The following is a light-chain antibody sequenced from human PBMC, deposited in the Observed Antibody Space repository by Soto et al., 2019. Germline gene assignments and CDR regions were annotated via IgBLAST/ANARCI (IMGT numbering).Light chain of an antibody. CDR2: KDN. J-gene: IGLJ1*01. CDR1: ALPKQY. CDR3: QSSDSSGRYPYV. Sequence: SYELTQPPSVSVSPGQTARITCPGDALPKQYAYWYQQKPGQAPVVVIYKDNERPSGIPARFSGSTSGTTVTLTISGVQAEDEADHFCQSSDSSGRYPYVFGTGTKVTVL. V-gene: IGLV3-25*02.